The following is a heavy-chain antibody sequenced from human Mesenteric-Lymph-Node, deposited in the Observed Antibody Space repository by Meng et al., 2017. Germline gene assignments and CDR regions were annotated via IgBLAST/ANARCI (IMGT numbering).Heavy chain of an antibody. Sequence: VPSEGWGPGVAKPEGPVSLPCAVSGCTFSSISLWCGVRQPPVGGLGWIGEIYHSGNTNYNPSLKDRVTISVDKSKNQFSLNLSSVTAADTAVYYCARVGQWLPIDYWGQGTLVTVSS. J-gene: IGHJ4*02. CDR1: GCTFSSISL. CDR3: ARVGQWLPIDY. D-gene: IGHD6-19*01. V-gene: IGHV4-4*02. CDR2: IYHSGNT.